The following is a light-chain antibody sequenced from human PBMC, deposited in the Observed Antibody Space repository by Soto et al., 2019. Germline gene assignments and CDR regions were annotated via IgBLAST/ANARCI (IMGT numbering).Light chain of an antibody. CDR2: DAT. CDR3: QQYNRLIT. Sequence: DIQITQSPSTLSLSLLDIVTITCRASQTIDSWVAWYQQKPGKAPKLLVYDATSLESGVSSRFSGSGYGTDFTLSINNLQPDDFATYYCQQYNRLITFGQGTRLEIK. V-gene: IGKV1-5*01. J-gene: IGKJ5*01. CDR1: QTIDSW.